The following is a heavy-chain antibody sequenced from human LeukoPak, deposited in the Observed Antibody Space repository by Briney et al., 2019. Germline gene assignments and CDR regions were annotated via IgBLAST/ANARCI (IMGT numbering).Heavy chain of an antibody. J-gene: IGHJ4*02. CDR1: GFPFSSYA. Sequence: QPGWSLRLSCAASGFPFSSYAMSWVRQAPGKGLEWVSAISGSGDRTDYADSVKGRFTISRDNSKNTLYLQMSSLRAEDTAIYYCAKVGLGGAYYDYWGQGTLVTVSS. CDR3: AKVGLGGAYYDY. V-gene: IGHV3-23*01. CDR2: ISGSGDRT. D-gene: IGHD1-26*01.